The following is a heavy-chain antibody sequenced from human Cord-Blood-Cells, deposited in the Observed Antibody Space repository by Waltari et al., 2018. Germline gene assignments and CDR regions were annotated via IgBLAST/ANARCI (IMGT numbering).Heavy chain of an antibody. CDR3: ARDRYSSGWPNWFDP. CDR1: GYTFTGYY. V-gene: IGHV1-2*06. D-gene: IGHD6-19*01. Sequence: QVQLVQSGAEVKKPGASVKVSCKASGYTFTGYYMHWVRQAPGQGLEWMGRINPNSGGTNYAQKFQGRVTMTRDTSISTAYMELSRLRSDDTAVYYCARDRYSSGWPNWFDPWGQGTLVTVSS. CDR2: INPNSGGT. J-gene: IGHJ5*02.